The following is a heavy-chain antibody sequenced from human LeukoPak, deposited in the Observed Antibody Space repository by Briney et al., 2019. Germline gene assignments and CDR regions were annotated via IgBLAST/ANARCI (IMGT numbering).Heavy chain of an antibody. CDR3: ARGRVRGYGSGSYPALDY. V-gene: IGHV4-34*01. CDR1: GGSFSTYY. D-gene: IGHD3-10*01. CDR2: INHSGRT. Sequence: SETLSLTCAVNGGSFSTYYWNWIRQPPGKGLEWIGEINHSGRTSYNPSLKSRVTISVVTSRNQFSLKLSSVTATDTAFYYCARGRVRGYGSGSYPALDYWGQGTLVTVSS. J-gene: IGHJ4*02.